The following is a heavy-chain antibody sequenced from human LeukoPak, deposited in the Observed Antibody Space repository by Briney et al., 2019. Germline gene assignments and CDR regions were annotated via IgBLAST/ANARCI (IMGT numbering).Heavy chain of an antibody. V-gene: IGHV3-30-3*01. J-gene: IGHJ1*01. Sequence: PGGSLRLSCAASRFTFSTYAMHWVRQAPGKGLEWVAGISNDGTNEGHADSVKGRFTISRDNSKNTLYLQMNSLRAEDTAIYYCARDRIAVAGMGAFQHWGQGPVVRLSS. CDR3: ARDRIAVAGMGAFQH. D-gene: IGHD6-19*01. CDR1: RFTFSTYA. CDR2: ISNDGTNE.